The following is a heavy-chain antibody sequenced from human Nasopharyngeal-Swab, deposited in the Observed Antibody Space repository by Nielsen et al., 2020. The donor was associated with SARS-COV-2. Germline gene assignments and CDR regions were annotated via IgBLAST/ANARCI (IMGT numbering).Heavy chain of an antibody. D-gene: IGHD3-9*01. J-gene: IGHJ4*02. Sequence: WVRQAPGQGLEWMGGIIPIFGTANYAQKFQGRVTITADKSTSTAYMELSSLRSEDTAVYYCARDLILTGSAFFDYWGQGTLVTVSS. V-gene: IGHV1-69*06. CDR2: IIPIFGTA. CDR3: ARDLILTGSAFFDY.